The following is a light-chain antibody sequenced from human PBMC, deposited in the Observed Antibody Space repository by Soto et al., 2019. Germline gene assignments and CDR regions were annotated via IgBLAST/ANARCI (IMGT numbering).Light chain of an antibody. V-gene: IGKV3-20*01. CDR2: GAS. J-gene: IGKJ1*01. CDR3: QDYGSSRT. CDR1: QSVSSSS. Sequence: EIVLTQSPGTLSLSPGERATLSCRTSQSVSSSSLAWYQQKPGQAPRLLIYGASSRATGIPDRFSGSGSGTDFILTISRLEPEDSAVYYCQDYGSSRTFGQGTKVEIK.